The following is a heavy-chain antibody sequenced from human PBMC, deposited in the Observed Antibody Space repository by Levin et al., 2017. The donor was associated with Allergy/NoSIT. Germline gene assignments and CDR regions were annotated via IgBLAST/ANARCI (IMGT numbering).Heavy chain of an antibody. CDR2: IRRDGGEK. D-gene: IGHD2-21*02. V-gene: IGHV3-7*01. Sequence: GGSLRLSCEASGFTFSSYWMSWVRQAPGRGPERVANIRRDGGEKFFLDSVKGRFTISRDNARNSVHLQMNSLRAEDTAGYYCASGSDSRYFALWGRGTLVTVSS. J-gene: IGHJ2*01. CDR3: ASGSDSRYFAL. CDR1: GFTFSSYW.